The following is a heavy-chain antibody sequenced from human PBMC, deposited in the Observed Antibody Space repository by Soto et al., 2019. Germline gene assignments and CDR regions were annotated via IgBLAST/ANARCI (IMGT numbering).Heavy chain of an antibody. Sequence: EVQLLESGEGLVQPGGSLRLSCAASGFSFSTYSMAWVRQAPGKGPEWVSGLSHGGTYTFYADSVKGRFTISVDISQNTVYLQMNSLRTEDTAVYYCAKWSGYGDEWGQGTLVTVSS. CDR1: GFSFSTYS. D-gene: IGHD5-12*01. CDR3: AKWSGYGDE. V-gene: IGHV3-23*01. CDR2: LSHGGTYT. J-gene: IGHJ4*02.